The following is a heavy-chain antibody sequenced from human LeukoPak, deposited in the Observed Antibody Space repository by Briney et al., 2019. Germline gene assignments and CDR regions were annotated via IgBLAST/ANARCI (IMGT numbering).Heavy chain of an antibody. CDR3: AKDSPLYGSGNPVRGAFDI. CDR1: GFTFSSYG. J-gene: IGHJ3*02. D-gene: IGHD3-10*01. V-gene: IGHV3-30*18. Sequence: GGSLRLSCAASGFTFSSYGMHWVRQAPGKGLEWVAVISYDGSNKYYADSVKGRFTISRDNSKNTLYLQMNSLRAEDTAVYYCAKDSPLYGSGNPVRGAFDIWGQGTMVTVSS. CDR2: ISYDGSNK.